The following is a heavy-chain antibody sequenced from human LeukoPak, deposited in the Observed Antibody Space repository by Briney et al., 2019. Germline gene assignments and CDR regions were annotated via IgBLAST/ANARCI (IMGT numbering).Heavy chain of an antibody. J-gene: IGHJ4*02. D-gene: IGHD6-19*01. V-gene: IGHV3-9*01. CDR3: ARDQQWLPDY. CDR2: ISWNSGTI. CDR1: GFTFDDSA. Sequence: SLRLSWAASGFTFDDSAIGWVRQAPGGGLEWVSGISWNSGTIGYADSVKGRFTISRDNAKNSLSLQMNSLRVEDTAVYYCARDQQWLPDYWGQGTLVTVSS.